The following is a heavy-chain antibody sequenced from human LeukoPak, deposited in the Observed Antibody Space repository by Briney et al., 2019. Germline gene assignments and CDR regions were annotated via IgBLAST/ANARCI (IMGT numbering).Heavy chain of an antibody. Sequence: GGSLRLSCAASGFSVSTNYMSWVRQAPGKGLEWVGRIKSKTDGGTTDYAAPVKGRFTISRDDSKNTLYLQMNSLKTEDTAVYYCTTSPGFSGWLRVVNYWGQGTLVTVSS. CDR3: TTSPGFSGWLRVVNY. V-gene: IGHV3-15*01. CDR1: GFSVSTNY. J-gene: IGHJ4*02. D-gene: IGHD6-19*01. CDR2: IKSKTDGGTT.